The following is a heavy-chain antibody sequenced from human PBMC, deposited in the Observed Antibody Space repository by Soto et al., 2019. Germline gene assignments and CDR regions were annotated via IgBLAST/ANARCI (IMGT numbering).Heavy chain of an antibody. V-gene: IGHV1-69*02. D-gene: IGHD6-13*01. CDR2: IIPILGIA. Sequence: QVQLVQSGAEVKKPGSSVKVSCKASGGTFSSYTISWVRQAPGQGLEWMGRIIPILGIANYAQKFQGRVTITADKSTSTDYMELSSLRSEDTAVYYCAQSPGYSSSWYGGRFDPWGQGTLVTVSS. J-gene: IGHJ5*02. CDR3: AQSPGYSSSWYGGRFDP. CDR1: GGTFSSYT.